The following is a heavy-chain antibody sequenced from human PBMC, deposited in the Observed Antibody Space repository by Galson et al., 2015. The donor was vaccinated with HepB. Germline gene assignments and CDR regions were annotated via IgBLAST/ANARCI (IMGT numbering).Heavy chain of an antibody. CDR3: ATPAWGSSTSLTDY. V-gene: IGHV1-8*01. D-gene: IGHD2-2*01. Sequence: SVKVSCKASGYTFTSYDINWVRQATGQGLEWMGWMNPNSGNTGYAQKFQGRVTMTRNTSISTAYMELSSLRSEDTAVYYCATPAWGSSTSLTDYWGQGTLVTVSS. CDR1: GYTFTSYD. J-gene: IGHJ4*02. CDR2: MNPNSGNT.